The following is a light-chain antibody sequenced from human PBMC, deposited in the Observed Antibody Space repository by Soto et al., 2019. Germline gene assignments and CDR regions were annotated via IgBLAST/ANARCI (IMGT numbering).Light chain of an antibody. J-gene: IGKJ4*01. Sequence: IPMTQSPSSVSASVGGRVTITCRASQHISNYLAWYQQKPGEAPKVLIYGAFNLQTGVASRFSGSGSGTDFILTISSLQPEDCATYYCQQTNSFPLTFGGGTKVEIK. CDR3: QQTNSFPLT. V-gene: IGKV1D-12*01. CDR1: QHISNY. CDR2: GAF.